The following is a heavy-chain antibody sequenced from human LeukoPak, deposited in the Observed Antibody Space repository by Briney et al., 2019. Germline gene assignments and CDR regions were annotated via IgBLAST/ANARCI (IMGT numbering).Heavy chain of an antibody. CDR1: GYTFTSYY. V-gene: IGHV1-46*01. CDR2: INPSGGST. CDR3: ARGPRFGVVIPSERFDP. Sequence: GASVKVSCKASGYTFTSYYMHWVRQAPGQGLEWMGIINPSGGSTSYAQKFQGRVTMTRDTSTSTVYMELSSLRSEDTAVYYCARGPRFGVVIPSERFDPWGQGTLVTVSS. D-gene: IGHD3-3*01. J-gene: IGHJ5*02.